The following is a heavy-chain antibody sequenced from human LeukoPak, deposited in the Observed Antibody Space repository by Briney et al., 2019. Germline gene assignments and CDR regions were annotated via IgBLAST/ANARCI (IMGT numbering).Heavy chain of an antibody. Sequence: GGSLRLSCAASGFTFSSYSMNWVRQAPGKGLEWVSSISSSSSYIYYADSVKGRFTISRDNAKNSLYLQMNSLRAEDTAVYYCARDYGSGTYYFDYWGQGTLVTVPS. CDR3: ARDYGSGTYYFDY. V-gene: IGHV3-21*01. D-gene: IGHD3-10*01. J-gene: IGHJ4*02. CDR1: GFTFSSYS. CDR2: ISSSSSYI.